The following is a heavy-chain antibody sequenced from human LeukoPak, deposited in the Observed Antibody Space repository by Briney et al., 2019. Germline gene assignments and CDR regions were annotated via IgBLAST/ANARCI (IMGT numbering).Heavy chain of an antibody. CDR2: IYSGGST. J-gene: IGHJ6*02. Sequence: PGGSLRLSCAASGFTVSSNYMSWVRQAPGKGLEWVSVIYSGGSTYYADSVKGRFTVSRDNSKNTLYLQMNSLRAEDTAVYYCARDPGIAAAGSNDYYYGMDVWGQGTTVTVSS. V-gene: IGHV3-66*01. CDR1: GFTVSSNY. CDR3: ARDPGIAAAGSNDYYYGMDV. D-gene: IGHD6-13*01.